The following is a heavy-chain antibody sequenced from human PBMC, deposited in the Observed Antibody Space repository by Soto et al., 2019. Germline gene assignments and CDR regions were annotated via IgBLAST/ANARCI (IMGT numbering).Heavy chain of an antibody. V-gene: IGHV3-23*01. CDR1: GFTFSNYA. D-gene: IGHD6-19*01. CDR2: ISATGST. J-gene: IGHJ4*02. Sequence: EVQVLDSGGGLVQPGGSQRLSCAASGFTFSNYAMSWVRQAPGKGLEWVSTISATGSTLYADSVKGRFTISRDNSKNTVYLQMNFLRAEDTAVHYCAKVSNKWAVAQRGYFDYWGQGTLVTVSS. CDR3: AKVSNKWAVAQRGYFDY.